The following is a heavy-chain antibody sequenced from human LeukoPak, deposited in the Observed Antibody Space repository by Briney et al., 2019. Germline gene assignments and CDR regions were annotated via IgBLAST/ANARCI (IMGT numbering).Heavy chain of an antibody. CDR2: INPNGGGT. CDR1: GYTFTGYY. D-gene: IGHD2-15*01. V-gene: IGHV1-2*02. J-gene: IGHJ4*02. Sequence: GASVKVSCKASGYTFTGYYMHWVRQAPGQGLEWMGWINPNGGGTNYAQKFQGRVTMTRDTSISTAYMELSRLRSDDTAVYYCARGCSGGSCYLPITYFDYWGQGTLATVSS. CDR3: ARGCSGGSCYLPITYFDY.